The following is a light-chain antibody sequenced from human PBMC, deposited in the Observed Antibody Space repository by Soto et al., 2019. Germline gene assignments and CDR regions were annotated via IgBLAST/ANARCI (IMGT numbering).Light chain of an antibody. CDR3: VAWDDSLSGYV. J-gene: IGLJ1*01. CDR1: SSNIGRDY. Sequence: QSVLTQPPSVSGTPGQRVNISCSGSSSNIGRDYVYWYQQFPGTAPKLLIYRGNQRPSGVPDRFSGSKSGTSASLAISGLRSDDESDYYCVAWDDSLSGYVFGTGTMLTVL. V-gene: IGLV1-47*01. CDR2: RGN.